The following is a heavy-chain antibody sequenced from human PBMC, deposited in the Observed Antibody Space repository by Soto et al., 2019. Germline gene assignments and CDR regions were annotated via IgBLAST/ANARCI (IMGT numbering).Heavy chain of an antibody. Sequence: QVQLVQSGAEVKKPGSSVKVSCKASGGTFSSYASSWVRQAPGQGLEWMGGIIPIFGTANYAQKFQGRVTITADESTSTAYMELSSLRSEDTAVYYCANGVVRGADYYYGMDVWGQGTTVTVSS. CDR3: ANGVVRGADYYYGMDV. D-gene: IGHD3-10*01. CDR1: GGTFSSYA. J-gene: IGHJ6*02. CDR2: IIPIFGTA. V-gene: IGHV1-69*12.